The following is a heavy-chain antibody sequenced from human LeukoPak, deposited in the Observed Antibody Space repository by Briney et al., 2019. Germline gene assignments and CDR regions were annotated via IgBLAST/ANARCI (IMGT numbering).Heavy chain of an antibody. J-gene: IGHJ6*02. Sequence: SETLSLTCGVYGGSFSGYYWSWIRQPPGQGLEWIGDINHSGSTNYNPSLKSRVTISVDPSKSQFSLRLSSMTAADTAVYYCARDRYCSSTSSNRYYYHGMDVWGQGTTVTVSS. V-gene: IGHV4-34*01. D-gene: IGHD2-2*01. CDR2: INHSGST. CDR3: ARDRYCSSTSSNRYYYHGMDV. CDR1: GGSFSGYY.